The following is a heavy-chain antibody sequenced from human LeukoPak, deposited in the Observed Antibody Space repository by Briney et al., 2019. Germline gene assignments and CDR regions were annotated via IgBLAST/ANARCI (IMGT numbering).Heavy chain of an antibody. J-gene: IGHJ5*02. D-gene: IGHD3-3*01. CDR2: ISAYNGNT. CDR3: ARDLSITIFGVGWAHWFDP. V-gene: IGHV1-18*01. CDR1: GYTFTSYG. Sequence: GASVKVSCKASGYTFTSYGISWVRQAPGQGLEWMGWISAYNGNTNYAQKLQGRVTMTTDTSTSTAYMELRSLRSDDTAVYYCARDLSITIFGVGWAHWFDPWGQGTLVTVSS.